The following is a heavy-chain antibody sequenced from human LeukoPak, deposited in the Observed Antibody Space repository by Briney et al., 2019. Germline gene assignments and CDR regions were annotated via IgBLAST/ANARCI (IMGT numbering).Heavy chain of an antibody. CDR3: ARSNHSSGYYGYFDY. CDR2: IYSGGST. D-gene: IGHD3-22*01. Sequence: GSLRLSCAASGFTVSSNYMSWVRQAPGKGLEWVSVIYSGGSTYYADSVKGRFTISRDNSKNTLYLQMNSLRAEDTAVYYCARSNHSSGYYGYFDYWGQGTLVTVSS. CDR1: GFTVSSNY. J-gene: IGHJ4*02. V-gene: IGHV3-53*01.